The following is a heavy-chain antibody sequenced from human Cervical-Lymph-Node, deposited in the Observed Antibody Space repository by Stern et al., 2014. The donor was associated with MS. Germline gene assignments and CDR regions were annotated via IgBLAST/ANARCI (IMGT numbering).Heavy chain of an antibody. V-gene: IGHV2-5*02. D-gene: IGHD2-2*01. CDR1: GFSLNTRGVG. J-gene: IGHJ4*02. Sequence: QITLKESGPTLVKPTQTLTLTCNFSGFSLNTRGVGVGWIRQPPGKALEWLAFIYLDDRKRYSPSLKNRLTITKDTSKNQVVLTMNNMDPVDTATFYCATHAPGVVPAALDYWGQGTLVTVSS. CDR3: ATHAPGVVPAALDY. CDR2: IYLDDRK.